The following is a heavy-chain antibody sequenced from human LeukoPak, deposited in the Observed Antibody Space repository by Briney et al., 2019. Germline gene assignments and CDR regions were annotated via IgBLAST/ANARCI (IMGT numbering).Heavy chain of an antibody. CDR3: HNSSSSAY. V-gene: IGHV4-34*01. Sequence: KSSETLSLTCAVYGGSFSGYYWSWIRQPPGKGLEWIGEINHSGSTNYNPSLKSRVTISVDTSKNQFSLKLSSVTAADTAVYYCHNSSSSAYWGQGTLVTVSS. J-gene: IGHJ4*02. CDR2: INHSGST. CDR1: GGSFSGYY. D-gene: IGHD6-6*01.